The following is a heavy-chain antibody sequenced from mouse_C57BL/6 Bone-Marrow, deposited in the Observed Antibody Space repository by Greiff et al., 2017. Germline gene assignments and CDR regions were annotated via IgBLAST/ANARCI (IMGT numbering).Heavy chain of an antibody. Sequence: QVQLKESGAELVKPGASVKISCKASGYAFSSYWMNWVKQRPGKGLEWIGQIYPGDGDTNYNGKFKGEATLTADQSSSTAYMLLSSLTSEDSAVYFCARSWDYDFDYWGQGTTLTVSS. CDR2: IYPGDGDT. CDR3: ARSWDYDFDY. V-gene: IGHV1-80*01. D-gene: IGHD2-4*01. J-gene: IGHJ2*01. CDR1: GYAFSSYW.